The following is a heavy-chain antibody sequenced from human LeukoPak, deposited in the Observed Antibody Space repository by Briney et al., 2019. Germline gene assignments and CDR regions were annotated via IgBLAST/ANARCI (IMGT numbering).Heavy chain of an antibody. CDR2: IYISGRT. CDR3: AGAGYYYDSSAYAIDY. V-gene: IGHV4-4*07. Sequence: SETLSLTCIVSGGSVSSYYWGWIRQPAGRGLEWIGRIYISGRTNYNPSLETRVTMSIDTSKNQFSLKLRSVTAADTAVYYCAGAGYYYDSSAYAIDYWGQGTLVTVSS. D-gene: IGHD3-22*01. J-gene: IGHJ4*02. CDR1: GGSVSSYY.